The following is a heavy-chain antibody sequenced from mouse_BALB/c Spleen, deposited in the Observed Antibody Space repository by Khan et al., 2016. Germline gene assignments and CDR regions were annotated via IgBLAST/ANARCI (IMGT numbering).Heavy chain of an antibody. CDR2: IWGDGTT. J-gene: IGHJ4*01. V-gene: IGHV2-6-7*01. CDR1: GFSLIAYG. Sequence: QVQLKQSGPGLVAPSQSLSITCTVSGFSLIAYGVNWVRQPPGKSLEWLGMIWGDGTTDYNSALKSRLNITKDNSKSQVFLKMNSLKTDDTARYYCARDGWGYYARDYWGQGTSVTVSS. D-gene: IGHD2-2*01. CDR3: ARDGWGYYARDY.